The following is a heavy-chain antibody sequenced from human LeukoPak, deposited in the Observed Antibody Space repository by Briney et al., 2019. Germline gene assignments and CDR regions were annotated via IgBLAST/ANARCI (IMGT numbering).Heavy chain of an antibody. CDR3: AITGTDY. Sequence: SETLSLTCVVYGGSFSGYYWSWIRQPPGKGLEWIGEINHSGSTNYNPSLKSRVTISVDKSKNQFSLKLSSVTAADTAVYYCAITGTDYWGQGTLVTVSS. D-gene: IGHD1-20*01. V-gene: IGHV4-34*01. CDR2: INHSGST. CDR1: GGSFSGYY. J-gene: IGHJ4*02.